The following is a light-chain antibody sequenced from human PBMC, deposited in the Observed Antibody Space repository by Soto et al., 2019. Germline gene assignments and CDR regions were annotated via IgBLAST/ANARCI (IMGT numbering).Light chain of an antibody. V-gene: IGKV1-27*01. CDR2: AAS. Sequence: EIRLTQSPSSLSASVGDRVTIACRASHDINNFLAWFQQRPGKVPELLMYAASTLKSGVPSRFSGSGSGTDFTITIDGLQPADFATYFCQNYNSVHYTFGQGTKLEFK. CDR3: QNYNSVHYT. CDR1: HDINNF. J-gene: IGKJ2*01.